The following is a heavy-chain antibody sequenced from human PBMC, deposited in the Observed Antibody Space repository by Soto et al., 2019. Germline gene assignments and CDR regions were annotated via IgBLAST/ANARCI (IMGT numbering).Heavy chain of an antibody. V-gene: IGHV2-5*02. D-gene: IGHD1-1*01. CDR1: GFSLTTNEVG. Sequence: SGPTLVNPTQTLTLTCTFSGFSLTTNEVGVGWIRQPPGKALEWLGLICWDDDKRYSPSLKSRLTITRDTSKNQVVLTITNMDPVDTGTYYFAHRGKWNNLDCWGQGTLV. J-gene: IGHJ4*02. CDR2: ICWDDDK. CDR3: AHRGKWNNLDC.